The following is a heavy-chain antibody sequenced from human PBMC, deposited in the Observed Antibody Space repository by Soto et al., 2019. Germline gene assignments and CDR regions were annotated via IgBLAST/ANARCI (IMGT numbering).Heavy chain of an antibody. CDR3: ATGRFSAMVRGVIMFDP. Sequence: PSETLSLTCPVSGGSISSYYWNWIRQPPGKGLEWIGYIHYSGSTNYNPSLKSRVTISVDKSKNQFSLKLSSVTAADTAVYYCATGRFSAMVRGVIMFDPWGQGTLVTVSS. CDR2: IHYSGST. J-gene: IGHJ5*02. CDR1: GGSISSYY. V-gene: IGHV4-59*01. D-gene: IGHD3-10*01.